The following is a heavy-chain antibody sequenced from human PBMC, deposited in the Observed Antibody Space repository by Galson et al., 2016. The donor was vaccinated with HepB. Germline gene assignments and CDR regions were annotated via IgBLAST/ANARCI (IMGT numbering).Heavy chain of an antibody. CDR3: ARDLRAPPGAFDF. D-gene: IGHD1-14*01. V-gene: IGHV3-7*01. Sequence: SLRLSCAASGFTFWTYWMTWVRQAPGKGLEWVASIKEDGSETYYVASVEGRFTLSRDNDRHSLFLQMNSLRVGDTAIYYCARDLRAPPGAFDFWGQGTMVTVSS. CDR2: IKEDGSET. CDR1: GFTFWTYW. J-gene: IGHJ3*01.